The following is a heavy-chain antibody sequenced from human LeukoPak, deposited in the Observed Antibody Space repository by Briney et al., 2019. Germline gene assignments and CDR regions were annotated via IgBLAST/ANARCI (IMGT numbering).Heavy chain of an antibody. D-gene: IGHD3-9*01. V-gene: IGHV3-13*01. CDR2: IGTAGDT. J-gene: IGHJ4*02. CDR3: AREKGRYFDWLLFEGLDY. Sequence: GGSLRLSCAASGFTFSSYDMHWVRQATGKGLEWVSAIGTAGDTYYPGSVKGRFTISRENAKNSLYLQMNSLRAEDTAVYYCAREKGRYFDWLLFEGLDYWGQGTLVTVSS. CDR1: GFTFSSYD.